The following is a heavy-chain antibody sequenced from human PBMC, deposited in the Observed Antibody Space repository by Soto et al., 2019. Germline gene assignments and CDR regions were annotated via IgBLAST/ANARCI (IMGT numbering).Heavy chain of an antibody. Sequence: PSQTLSLPCAAYGGSFSGHCWSWIRQPPGKGLEWIGEINHSGSTNYNPSLKSRVTISVDTSKNQFSLKLSSVTAADTAVYYCARAGPRLPTYYDCWSGYPYNWFDPWGEGTLVTVSS. J-gene: IGHJ5*02. CDR3: ARAGPRLPTYYDCWSGYPYNWFDP. V-gene: IGHV4-34*01. CDR2: INHSGST. CDR1: GGSFSGHC. D-gene: IGHD3-3*01.